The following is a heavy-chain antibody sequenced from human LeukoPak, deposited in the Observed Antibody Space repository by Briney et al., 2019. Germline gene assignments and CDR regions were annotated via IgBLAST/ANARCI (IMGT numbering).Heavy chain of an antibody. J-gene: IGHJ6*02. D-gene: IGHD3-22*01. CDR1: GGSIGSGSDY. CDR2: IYTTGST. V-gene: IGHV4-61*02. Sequence: SQTLSLTCTVSGGSIGSGSDYWSWIRQPAGRGLEWIGRIYTTGSTNYNPSLKSRVTMSLDTSKNQFSLRLSSVTAADTAVYYCARAIVVPGDDRGMDVWGHGTTVTVSS. CDR3: ARAIVVPGDDRGMDV.